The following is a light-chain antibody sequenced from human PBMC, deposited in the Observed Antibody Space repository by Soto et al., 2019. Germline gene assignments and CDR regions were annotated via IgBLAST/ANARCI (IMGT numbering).Light chain of an antibody. CDR2: VNF. V-gene: IGLV1-44*01. CDR1: DSNLGSNT. Sequence: QSVLTQAPSASGTPGQSVTISCSGSDSNLGSNTVNWYQQFPGIAPKLLISVNFQRSSGVPDRFSASKSGTSASLAISGLQSEDEAHYYCAVWDDGLSGWGFGGGTKLTVL. CDR3: AVWDDGLSGWG. J-gene: IGLJ2*01.